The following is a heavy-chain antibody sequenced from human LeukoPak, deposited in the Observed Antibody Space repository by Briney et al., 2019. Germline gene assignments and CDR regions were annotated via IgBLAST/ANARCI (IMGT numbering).Heavy chain of an antibody. V-gene: IGHV3-74*01. CDR2: INNDGTTT. D-gene: IGHD2-2*01. CDR1: GFTFGTHW. Sequence: GGSLRLSCAASGFTFGTHWMHWVRQAPGKGLVWVSCINNDGTTTNYADSVKGRFTISRDNAKSTLYLQMNSLRAEDTAEYYCLSCISPNCYEFWGQGVPVTVSS. CDR3: LSCISPNCYEF. J-gene: IGHJ4*02.